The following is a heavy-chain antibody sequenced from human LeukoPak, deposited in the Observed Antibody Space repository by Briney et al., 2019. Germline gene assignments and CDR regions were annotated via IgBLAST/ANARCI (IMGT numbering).Heavy chain of an antibody. D-gene: IGHD2-8*02. Sequence: GGSLRLSCAASGFTFSSYSMNWVRQAPGKGLEWVSSISSSLTYIYYADSVKGRFTISRDNSKSTLSLQMNSLRAEDTAIYYCATYRQVLLPFESWGQGTLVTVSS. J-gene: IGHJ4*02. V-gene: IGHV3-21*04. CDR2: ISSSLTYI. CDR1: GFTFSSYS. CDR3: ATYRQVLLPFES.